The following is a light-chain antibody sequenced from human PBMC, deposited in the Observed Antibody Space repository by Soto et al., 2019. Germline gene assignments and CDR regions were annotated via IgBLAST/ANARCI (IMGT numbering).Light chain of an antibody. V-gene: IGKV3-20*01. CDR3: QHYGTSPPDT. Sequence: EVVLTQSPGTLSLSPGERATLYCRASQSVGSGYLAWFQQKVGQTPRLLIFGTSHRPTYIPDRFSASGSGTDFTLTISRVEPEDFAVYYCQHYGTSPPDTFGQGTRLEIK. CDR1: QSVGSGY. CDR2: GTS. J-gene: IGKJ2*01.